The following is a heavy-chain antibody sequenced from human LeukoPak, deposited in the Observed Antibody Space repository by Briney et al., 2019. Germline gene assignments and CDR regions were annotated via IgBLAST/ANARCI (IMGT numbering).Heavy chain of an antibody. CDR3: AGYYGSGSPNAFDY. CDR2: IYYSGST. D-gene: IGHD3-10*01. Sequence: SETLSLTFTVSGGSISSYYWSWIRQPPGKGLEWIGYIYYSGSTNYNPSLKSRVTISVDTSKNQFSLKLSSVTAADTAVYYCAGYYGSGSPNAFDYWGQGTLVTVSS. V-gene: IGHV4-59*08. CDR1: GGSISSYY. J-gene: IGHJ4*02.